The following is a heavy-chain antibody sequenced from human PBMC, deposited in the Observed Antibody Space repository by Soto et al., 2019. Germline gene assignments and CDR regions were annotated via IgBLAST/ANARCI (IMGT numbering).Heavy chain of an antibody. J-gene: IGHJ6*02. CDR1: GFIFSNYY. Sequence: QVQLVESGGGLVKSGGSLRLSCAASGFIFSNYYLPWIRQAPGRGLEWISSISSSGSTTDYADSVKGRFTISRDNSKNSLYLQMDFLRADDTAVYYCAKGVAVAGYDYGLDVWGQGTTVSVSS. V-gene: IGHV3-11*01. CDR3: AKGVAVAGYDYGLDV. D-gene: IGHD6-19*01. CDR2: ISSSGSTT.